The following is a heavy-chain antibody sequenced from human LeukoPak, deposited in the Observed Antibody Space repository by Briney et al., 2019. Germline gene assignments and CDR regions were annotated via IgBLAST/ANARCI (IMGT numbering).Heavy chain of an antibody. Sequence: PGGSLRLSCAASGFTFSSYAMHWVRQAPGKGLEWVAVISYDGSNKYYADSVKGRFTISRDNSENTPYLQMNSLRAEDTAVYYCAREEEGAFDIWGQGTMVTVSS. CDR3: AREEEGAFDI. J-gene: IGHJ3*02. CDR2: ISYDGSNK. CDR1: GFTFSSYA. V-gene: IGHV3-30-3*01.